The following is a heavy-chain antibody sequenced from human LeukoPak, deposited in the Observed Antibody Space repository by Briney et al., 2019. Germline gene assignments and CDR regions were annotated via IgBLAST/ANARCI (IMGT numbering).Heavy chain of an antibody. J-gene: IGHJ4*02. D-gene: IGHD2-8*01. CDR3: ARLGILGYRTNGVCPSTV. CDR2: IYYSGST. CDR1: GGSISSSSYY. Sequence: SETLSLTGTVSGGSISSSSYYWGWIRQPPGKGLEWIGSIYYSGSTYYNPSLKSRVTISVDTSKNQFSLKLSSVTAADTAVYYCARLGILGYRTNGVCPSTVGGQGTLVTVSS. V-gene: IGHV4-39*01.